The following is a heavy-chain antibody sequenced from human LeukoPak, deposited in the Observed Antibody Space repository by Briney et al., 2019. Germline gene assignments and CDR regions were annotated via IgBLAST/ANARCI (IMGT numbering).Heavy chain of an antibody. CDR3: AKRPIEGVVVPAANYYYYYMDV. D-gene: IGHD2-2*01. J-gene: IGHJ6*03. CDR1: GFTFSSYG. Sequence: GGSLSLSCAASGFTFSSYGVHWVRQAPGKGLEWVAFIRYDGSNKYYADSVKGRFTISRDNSKNTLYLQMNSLRAEDTAVYYCAKRPIEGVVVPAANYYYYYMDVWGKGTTVTVSS. V-gene: IGHV3-30*02. CDR2: IRYDGSNK.